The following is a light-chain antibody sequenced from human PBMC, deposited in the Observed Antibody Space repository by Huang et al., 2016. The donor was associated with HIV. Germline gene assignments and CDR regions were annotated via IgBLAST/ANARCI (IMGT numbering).Light chain of an antibody. V-gene: IGKV3D-15*01. CDR1: QIVSSH. Sequence: ETVMTQSPVPLSVSPGDRASLSCRSSQIVSSHLAWYQQKPGQAPRLLIFAASTRATGVPARFSGSVTGTEFTLTISTLQSEDSAVYYCQQYNDFRSTFGPGTRVEIK. CDR2: AAS. CDR3: QQYNDFRST. J-gene: IGKJ3*01.